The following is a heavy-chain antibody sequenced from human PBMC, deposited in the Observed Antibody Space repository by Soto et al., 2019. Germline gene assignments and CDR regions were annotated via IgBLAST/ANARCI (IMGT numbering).Heavy chain of an antibody. Sequence: PSETLSLTXAISGDSVSSNSVAWNWIRQSPSRGLEWLGRTYYKSKWYNDYAVSVKSRITINPDTSKNQFSLQLNSVTPEDTAVYYCARDTPAKGSYFDYWGQGTLVTVSS. J-gene: IGHJ4*02. D-gene: IGHD1-26*01. CDR1: GDSVSSNSVA. CDR2: TYYKSKWYN. V-gene: IGHV6-1*01. CDR3: ARDTPAKGSYFDY.